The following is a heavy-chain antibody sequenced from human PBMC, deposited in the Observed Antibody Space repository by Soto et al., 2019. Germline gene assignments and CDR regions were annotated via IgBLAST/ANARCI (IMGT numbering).Heavy chain of an antibody. Sequence: GSGPTLVNPTQTLTLTCTFSGFSLSTSGMCVSWIRQPPGKALEWLALIDWDDDKYYSTSLKTRLTISKDTSKNQVVLTMTNMDPVDTATYYCARAYYDILTGYYEVPFDYWGQGTLVTVSS. J-gene: IGHJ4*02. CDR3: ARAYYDILTGYYEVPFDY. V-gene: IGHV2-70*01. D-gene: IGHD3-9*01. CDR2: IDWDDDK. CDR1: GFSLSTSGMC.